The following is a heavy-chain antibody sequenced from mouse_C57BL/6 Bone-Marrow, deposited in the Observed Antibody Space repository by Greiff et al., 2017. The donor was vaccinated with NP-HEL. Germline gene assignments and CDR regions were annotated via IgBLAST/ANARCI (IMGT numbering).Heavy chain of an antibody. CDR2: LNLMSGGT. CDR3: ARYYYGSRGWYFDV. D-gene: IGHD1-1*01. V-gene: IGHV1-72*01. Sequence: VQLQQPGAALLKPGASVRRSGKVLATPFPGTWCPGGSRRLGGGLGGLGRLNLMSGGTKFNEKFKTKATLTVDKPSSTAYMQLSSLTSEDSAVYYCARYYYGSRGWYFDVWGTGTTVTVSS. J-gene: IGHJ1*03. CDR1: ATPFPGT.